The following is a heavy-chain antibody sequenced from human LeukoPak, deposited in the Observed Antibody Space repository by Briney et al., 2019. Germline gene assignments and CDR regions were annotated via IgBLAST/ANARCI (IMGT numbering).Heavy chain of an antibody. V-gene: IGHV4-34*01. CDR2: INHSGST. CDR3: ARGGHYCSSTSCDRGWFDP. D-gene: IGHD2-2*01. Sequence: SETLSLTCAVYGGSFSGYYWSWIRQPPGKGLEWIGEINHSGSTNYNPSLKSRATISVDTSKNQFSLKLSSVTAADTAVYYCARGGHYCSSTSCDRGWFDPWGQGTLVTVSS. CDR1: GGSFSGYY. J-gene: IGHJ5*02.